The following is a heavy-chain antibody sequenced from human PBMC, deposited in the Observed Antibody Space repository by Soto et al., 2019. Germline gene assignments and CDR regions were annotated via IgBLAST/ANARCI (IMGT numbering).Heavy chain of an antibody. CDR3: ARDRVLEVYSSSWYTHDYYYYMDV. V-gene: IGHV3-7*01. CDR1: GFTFSSYW. D-gene: IGHD6-13*01. J-gene: IGHJ6*03. CDR2: IKQDGSEK. Sequence: EVQLVESGGGLVQPGGSLRLSCAASGFTFSSYWMSWVRQAPGKGLEWVANIKQDGSEKYYVDSVKGRFTISRDNAKNSLYLQMNSLRAEDTAVYYCARDRVLEVYSSSWYTHDYYYYMDVWGKGTTGTVSS.